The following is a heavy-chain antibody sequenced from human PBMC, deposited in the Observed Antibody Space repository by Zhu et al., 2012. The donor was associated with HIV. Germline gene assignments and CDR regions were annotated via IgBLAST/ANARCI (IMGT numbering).Heavy chain of an antibody. D-gene: IGHD3-3*01. Sequence: QVQLQESGPRLVQPSQALSLTCTVSRGSISDSTYYWGWIRQPPGKGLEWIGSIYYTAYTYQNPSLRSRLTMSVDTSQNHFSLKLTSVTAEDTAFYYCARLAGWSGWAGSYFDHWGQGIMVTVSS. V-gene: IGHV4-39*07. CDR2: IYYTAYT. CDR3: ARLAGWSGWAGSYFDH. J-gene: IGHJ4*02. CDR1: RGSISDSTYY.